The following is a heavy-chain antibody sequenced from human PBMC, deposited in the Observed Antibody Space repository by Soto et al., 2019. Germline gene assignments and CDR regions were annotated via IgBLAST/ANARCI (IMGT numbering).Heavy chain of an antibody. CDR2: INHSGST. V-gene: IGHV4-34*01. Sequence: SETLSLTCTVSGGSISSYYWSWIRQPAGKGLEWIGEINHSGSTNYNPSLKSRVTISVDTSKNQFSLKLSSVTAADTAVYYCARETQVLRFLEWLPQTMDVWGQGTTVTVSS. CDR1: GGSISSYY. CDR3: ARETQVLRFLEWLPQTMDV. D-gene: IGHD3-3*01. J-gene: IGHJ6*02.